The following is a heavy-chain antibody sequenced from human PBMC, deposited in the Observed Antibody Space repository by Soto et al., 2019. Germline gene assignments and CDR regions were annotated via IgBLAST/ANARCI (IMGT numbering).Heavy chain of an antibody. V-gene: IGHV1-69*13. J-gene: IGHJ5*02. CDR2: IIPIFGTA. Sequence: SVNVSCKASGGTFSSYAISWVRQAPGQGLEWMGGIIPIFGTANYAQKFQGRVTITADESTSTAYMELSSLRSEDTAVYYCAREREPSYDFWSSNWFDPWGQGTLVTVSS. CDR3: AREREPSYDFWSSNWFDP. D-gene: IGHD3-3*01. CDR1: GGTFSSYA.